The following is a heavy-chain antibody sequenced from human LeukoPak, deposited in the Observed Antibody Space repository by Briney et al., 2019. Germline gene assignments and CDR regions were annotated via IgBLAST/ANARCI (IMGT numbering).Heavy chain of an antibody. CDR3: ARVGTFYYGSSGFQADY. CDR2: INHSGST. J-gene: IGHJ4*02. CDR1: GGSFSGYY. V-gene: IGHV4-34*01. Sequence: SETLSLTCAVYGGSFSGYYWSWIRQPPGKGLEWIGEINHSGSTNYNPSLKSRVTISLDTSRSHFSLKLSSVTAADTAVYYCARVGTFYYGSSGFQADYWGQGTLVTVSS. D-gene: IGHD3-22*01.